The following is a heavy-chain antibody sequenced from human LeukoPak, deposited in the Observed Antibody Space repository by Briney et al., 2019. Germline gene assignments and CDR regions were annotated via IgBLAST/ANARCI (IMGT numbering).Heavy chain of an antibody. CDR3: ARVITDSSSWYGSDY. CDR1: GFTFSSHS. Sequence: GGSLRLSGAASGFTFSSHSMNWVRQAPGKGLEWVSYISSSSSTIYYADSVKGRFTISRDNAKNSLYLQMNSLRAEDTATYYCARVITDSSSWYGSDYWGQGTLVTVSS. D-gene: IGHD6-13*01. J-gene: IGHJ4*02. CDR2: ISSSSSTI. V-gene: IGHV3-48*04.